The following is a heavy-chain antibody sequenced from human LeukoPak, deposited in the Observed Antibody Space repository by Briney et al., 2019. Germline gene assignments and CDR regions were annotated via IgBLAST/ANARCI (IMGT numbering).Heavy chain of an antibody. CDR3: ARVLVPDPPNWFDP. Sequence: PSETLSLTCAVSGGSISSGGYSWSWIRQPPGKGLEWIGYIYHSGSTYYNPSLRSRVTISVDRSKNQFSLKLSSVTAADTAVYYCARVLVPDPPNWFDPWGQGTLVTVSS. D-gene: IGHD6-13*01. V-gene: IGHV4-30-2*01. CDR1: GGSISSGGYS. CDR2: IYHSGST. J-gene: IGHJ5*02.